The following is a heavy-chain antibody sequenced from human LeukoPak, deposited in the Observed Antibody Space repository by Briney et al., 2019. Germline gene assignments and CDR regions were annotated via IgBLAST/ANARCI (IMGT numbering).Heavy chain of an antibody. Sequence: GSVKVSCKASGYTFTSYGISWVRQAPGQGLEWMGIINPSGGSTSYAQKFQGRVTMTRDMSTSTVYMELSSLRSEDTAVYYCARTLWFGELLLPAPFDYWGQGTLVTVSS. CDR1: GYTFTSYG. CDR3: ARTLWFGELLLPAPFDY. CDR2: INPSGGST. D-gene: IGHD3-10*01. V-gene: IGHV1-46*01. J-gene: IGHJ4*02.